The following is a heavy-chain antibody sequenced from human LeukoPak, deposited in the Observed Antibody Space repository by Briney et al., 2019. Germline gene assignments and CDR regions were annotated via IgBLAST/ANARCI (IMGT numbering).Heavy chain of an antibody. CDR3: AKGSSPGGGVYFDY. D-gene: IGHD6-6*01. Sequence: GGSLRLSCAASGFTFSSYAMSWVRQAPGKGLEWVSAISGSGGSTYYADSVKGRFTISRDNSKNTLYLQTNSLRAEDTAVYYCAKGSSPGGGVYFDYWGQGTLVTVSS. CDR1: GFTFSSYA. CDR2: ISGSGGST. J-gene: IGHJ4*02. V-gene: IGHV3-23*01.